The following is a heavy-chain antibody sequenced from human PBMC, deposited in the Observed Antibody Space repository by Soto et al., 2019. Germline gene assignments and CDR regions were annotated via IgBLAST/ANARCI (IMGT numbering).Heavy chain of an antibody. J-gene: IGHJ4*02. CDR3: ARDLRGRGLTD. CDR2: IYYSGST. Sequence: QVQLQESGPGLVKPSETLSLTCTVSGGSISSYYGSWIRQPPGKGLEWIGYIYYSGSTNYNPSLKSLVTISVDTSKNQFSLKLSSVTAADTAVYYCARDLRGRGLTDWGQGTLVPVSS. D-gene: IGHD3-16*01. CDR1: GGSISSYY. V-gene: IGHV4-59*01.